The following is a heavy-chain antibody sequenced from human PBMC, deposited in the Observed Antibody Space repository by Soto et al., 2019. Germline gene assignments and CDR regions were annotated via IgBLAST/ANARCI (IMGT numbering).Heavy chain of an antibody. CDR1: GFTFSNAW. J-gene: IGHJ4*02. Sequence: PGGSLRLSCAASGFTFSNAWMNWVRQAPGKGLEWVSAISGSGGSTYYADSVKGRFTISRDNSKNTLYLQMNSLRAEDTAVYYCAKDRSSSWLWGQGTLVTSPQ. D-gene: IGHD6-13*01. CDR2: ISGSGGST. V-gene: IGHV3-23*01. CDR3: AKDRSSSWL.